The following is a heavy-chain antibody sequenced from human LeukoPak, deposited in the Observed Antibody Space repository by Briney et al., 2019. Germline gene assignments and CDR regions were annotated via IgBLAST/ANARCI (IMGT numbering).Heavy chain of an antibody. CDR3: AKDLEYSSSSGPDY. J-gene: IGHJ4*02. D-gene: IGHD6-6*01. CDR1: GFTFSSYA. Sequence: GGSLRLSCAASGFTFSSYAMSWVRQAPGKGLEWVSAISGSGASTYYADSVKGRFTISRDNSKNTLYLQMNSLRAEDTAVCYCAKDLEYSSSSGPDYWGQGTLVTVSS. CDR2: ISGSGAST. V-gene: IGHV3-23*01.